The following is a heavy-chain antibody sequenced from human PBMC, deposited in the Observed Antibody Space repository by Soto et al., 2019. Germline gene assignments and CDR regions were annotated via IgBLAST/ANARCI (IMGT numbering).Heavy chain of an antibody. CDR2: ISAYNGNT. CDR1: GYTFTSYG. V-gene: IGHV1-18*01. Sequence: GASVKVSCKASGYTFTSYGISWVRQAPGQGLEWMGWISAYNGNTNYAQKLQGRVTMTTDTSTSTAYMELRSLRSDDTAVYYCARGMDYGDYRKAFDYWGQGTLVTVSS. J-gene: IGHJ4*02. CDR3: ARGMDYGDYRKAFDY. D-gene: IGHD4-17*01.